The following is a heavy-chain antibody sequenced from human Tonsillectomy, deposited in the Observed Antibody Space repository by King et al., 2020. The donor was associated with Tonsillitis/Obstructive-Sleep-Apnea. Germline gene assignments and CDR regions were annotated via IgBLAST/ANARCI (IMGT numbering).Heavy chain of an antibody. D-gene: IGHD6-13*01. CDR3: ASDWEEKQQLVGY. V-gene: IGHV3-53*02. J-gene: IGHJ4*02. CDR1: GFTVSSNY. CDR2: IYSGGST. Sequence: VQLVETGGGLIQPGGSLRLSCAASGFTVSSNYMSWVRQAPGKGLEWVSVIYSGGSTYHADSVKGRFTISRDNSKHTLYLQMNRLRAEDTAVYYCASDWEEKQQLVGYWGQGTLVTVSS.